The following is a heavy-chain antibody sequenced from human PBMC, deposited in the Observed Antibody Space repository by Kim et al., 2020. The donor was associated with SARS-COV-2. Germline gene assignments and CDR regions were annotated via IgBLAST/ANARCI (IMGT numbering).Heavy chain of an antibody. D-gene: IGHD2-15*01. J-gene: IGHJ4*02. V-gene: IGHV1-69*13. Sequence: SVKVSCKASGGTFSSYAISWVRQAPGQGLEWMGGIIPIFGTANYAQKFQGRVTITADESTSTAYMELSSLRSEDTAVYYCAREGVGAARSYYFDYWGQGTLVTVSS. CDR3: AREGVGAARSYYFDY. CDR2: IIPIFGTA. CDR1: GGTFSSYA.